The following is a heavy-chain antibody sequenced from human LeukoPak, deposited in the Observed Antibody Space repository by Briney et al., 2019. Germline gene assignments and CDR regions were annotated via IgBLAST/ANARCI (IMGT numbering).Heavy chain of an antibody. D-gene: IGHD3-16*02. J-gene: IGHJ4*02. Sequence: PGGSLRLSCAASGFTFSSYSMNWVRQAPGKGLEWVSSISSSSSYIYYADSVKGRFTISRDNAKNSLYLQMNSLRAEDTAVYYCARAPSGHYVWGSYRLYFDYWGQGTLVTVSS. CDR2: ISSSSSYI. V-gene: IGHV3-21*01. CDR3: ARAPSGHYVWGSYRLYFDY. CDR1: GFTFSSYS.